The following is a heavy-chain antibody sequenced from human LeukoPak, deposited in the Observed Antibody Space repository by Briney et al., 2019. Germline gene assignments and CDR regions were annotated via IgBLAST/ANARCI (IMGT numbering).Heavy chain of an antibody. CDR2: INPNNGGT. D-gene: IGHD3-22*01. V-gene: IGHV1-2*02. Sequence: APVKVSCKASGYTFTRYYIHWVRRAPGQGLEWMGWINPNNGGTNYAQKFQGRVTMTRDTSISTAYMELSRLTSDDTAIYYCARDPATTYYYDPWGQGTLVTVSS. J-gene: IGHJ4*02. CDR1: GYTFTRYY. CDR3: ARDPATTYYYDP.